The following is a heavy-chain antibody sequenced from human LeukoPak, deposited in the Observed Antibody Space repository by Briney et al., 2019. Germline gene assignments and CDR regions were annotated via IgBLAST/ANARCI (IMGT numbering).Heavy chain of an antibody. D-gene: IGHD6-13*01. CDR1: GYTFTSYS. J-gene: IGHJ4*02. CDR2: INVGNGDT. CDR3: ARSIAATDNTY. Sequence: ASVKVSCKASGYTFTSYSLHWVRQAPGQRSEWMGWINVGNGDTKYSQKFQDRVTITRDTSASTAYMELRSLRSEDTAVYYCARSIAATDNTYWGQGTLVTVSS. V-gene: IGHV1-3*01.